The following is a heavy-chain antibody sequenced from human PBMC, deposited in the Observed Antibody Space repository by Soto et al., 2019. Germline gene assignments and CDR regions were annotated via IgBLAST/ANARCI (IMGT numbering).Heavy chain of an antibody. CDR1: GFTFTSSA. Sequence: SVKVSCKASGFTFTSSAVQWVRQARGQRLEWIGWIVVGSGNTNYAQKFQERVTITRDMSTSTAYMELSSLRSEDRAVYYCAADWYYYASSGLKCFDYWDQGTLVTVSS. J-gene: IGHJ4*02. CDR2: IVVGSGNT. D-gene: IGHD3-22*01. CDR3: AADWYYYASSGLKCFDY. V-gene: IGHV1-58*01.